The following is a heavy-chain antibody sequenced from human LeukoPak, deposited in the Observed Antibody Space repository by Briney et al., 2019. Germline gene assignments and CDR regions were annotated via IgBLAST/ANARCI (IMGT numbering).Heavy chain of an antibody. D-gene: IGHD1-14*01. Sequence: SETLSLTCTGSGGSNSGYYRRWVPQPPGKGLEWIGYIYYSGSTNYNPPLKSRVTISVDTSKNQFSLKLSSVTAADTAVYYCARQTGRGDFDYWGQGTLVTVSS. J-gene: IGHJ4*02. CDR1: GGSNSGYY. V-gene: IGHV4-59*08. CDR3: ARQTGRGDFDY. CDR2: IYYSGST.